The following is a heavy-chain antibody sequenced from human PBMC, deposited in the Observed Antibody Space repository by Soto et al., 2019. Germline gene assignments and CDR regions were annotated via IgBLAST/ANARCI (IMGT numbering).Heavy chain of an antibody. CDR1: GFTFSSYG. CDR2: IWYDGSNK. Sequence: QVQLVESGGGVVQPGRSLRLSCAASGFTFSSYGMHWVRQAPGKGLEWVAVIWYDGSNKYYADSVKGRFTISRDNSKNTLYLQMNSLRAEDTAVYYCARDGHSSSCWGQGTLVTVSS. D-gene: IGHD6-13*01. V-gene: IGHV3-33*01. CDR3: ARDGHSSSC. J-gene: IGHJ4*02.